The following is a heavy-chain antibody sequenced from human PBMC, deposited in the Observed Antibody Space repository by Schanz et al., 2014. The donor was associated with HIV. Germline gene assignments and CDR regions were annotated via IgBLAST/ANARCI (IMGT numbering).Heavy chain of an antibody. D-gene: IGHD1-26*01. CDR2: INPNSGGT. CDR3: ARGIVGATPAFDI. Sequence: QVRLVQSEAEVRKPGASVKVSCKTSGYTFSDFYIDWVRQAPGQGLEWMGWINPNSGGTNYAQKFKGRVAMTRDTSISTAYMELSRLRSDDTAVYYCARGIVGATPAFDIWGQGTMVTVSS. V-gene: IGHV1-2*02. CDR1: GYTFSDFY. J-gene: IGHJ3*02.